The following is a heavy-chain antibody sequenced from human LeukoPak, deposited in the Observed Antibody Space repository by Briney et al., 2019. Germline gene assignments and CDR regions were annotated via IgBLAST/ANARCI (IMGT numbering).Heavy chain of an antibody. V-gene: IGHV3-13*01. J-gene: IGHJ4*02. CDR1: GLTFSSYD. D-gene: IGHD5-12*01. Sequence: GGSLRLSCAASGLTFSSYDMHWVRQATGKGLEWVSAIGTAGDTYYPGSVKGRFTISRENAKNSLYLQMNSLRAGDTAVYYCARVNYYSGYDYFDYWGQGTLVTVSS. CDR2: IGTAGDT. CDR3: ARVNYYSGYDYFDY.